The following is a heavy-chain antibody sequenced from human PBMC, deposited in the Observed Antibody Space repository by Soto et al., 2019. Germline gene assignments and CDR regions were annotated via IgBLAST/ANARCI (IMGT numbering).Heavy chain of an antibody. CDR1: GFTFSSYW. CDR2: IKQDGSEK. D-gene: IGHD3-22*01. J-gene: IGHJ4*02. CDR3: ARDMPSWYYYDSSGYYLDY. V-gene: IGHV3-7*01. Sequence: GALRLSCAASGFTFSSYWMSWVRQAPGKGLEWVANIKQDGSEKYYVDSVKGRFTISRDNAKNPLYLQMNSLRAEDTAVYYCARDMPSWYYYDSSGYYLDYWGQGTPVTSPQ.